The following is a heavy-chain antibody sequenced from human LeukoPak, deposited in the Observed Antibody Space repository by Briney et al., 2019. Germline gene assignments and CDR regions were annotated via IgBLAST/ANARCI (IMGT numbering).Heavy chain of an antibody. V-gene: IGHV5-51*01. Sequence: GESLQISCKGSGYSFTSYWIGWVRQMPGKGLEWMGIIYPGDSDTRYSPSFQGQVTISADKSISTAYLQWSSLKASDTAMYYCARQGSCTNGVCPKNFDYWGQGTLVTVSS. CDR3: ARQGSCTNGVCPKNFDY. D-gene: IGHD2-8*01. J-gene: IGHJ4*02. CDR2: IYPGDSDT. CDR1: GYSFTSYW.